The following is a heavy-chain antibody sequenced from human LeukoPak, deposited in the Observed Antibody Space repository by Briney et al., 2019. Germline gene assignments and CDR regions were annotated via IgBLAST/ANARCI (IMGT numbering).Heavy chain of an antibody. CDR3: ARDHDWAFDL. Sequence: GGSLRLSCEASGFPFGSYVMSWVRQAPVKGLEWIAYINHNAEMIFYPDFVKGRFSISRDNAKNSLYLQMNALRYEDTAIYYCARDHDWAFDLWGQGTLVTVSS. CDR1: GFPFGSYV. V-gene: IGHV3-48*02. J-gene: IGHJ4*02. CDR2: INHNAEMI. D-gene: IGHD3-9*01.